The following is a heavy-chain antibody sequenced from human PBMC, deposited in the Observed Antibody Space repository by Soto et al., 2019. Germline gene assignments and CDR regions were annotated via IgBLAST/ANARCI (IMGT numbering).Heavy chain of an antibody. Sequence: GGSLILSCAASGFTFSSYGMHWVRQAPGKGLEWVAVIWYDGSNKYYADSVKGRFTISRDNSKNTLYLQMNSLRAEDTAVYYCARGGYYSGSGSYLNAFDIWGQGTMVTVSS. V-gene: IGHV3-33*01. CDR3: ARGGYYSGSGSYLNAFDI. CDR1: GFTFSSYG. J-gene: IGHJ3*02. D-gene: IGHD3-10*01. CDR2: IWYDGSNK.